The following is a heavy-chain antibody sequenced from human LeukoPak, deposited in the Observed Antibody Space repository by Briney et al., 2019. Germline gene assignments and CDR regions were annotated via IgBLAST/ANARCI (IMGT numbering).Heavy chain of an antibody. Sequence: GASVKVSCKASGYTFTSYGISWVRQAPGQGLEWMGWISAYNGNTNYAQKLQGRVTMTTDTSTSTAYMELRSLRSDDTAVYYCARGVVAGYDFWSGYYWFDPWGQGTLVTVSS. CDR1: GYTFTSYG. CDR3: ARGVVAGYDFWSGYYWFDP. D-gene: IGHD3-3*01. J-gene: IGHJ5*02. CDR2: ISAYNGNT. V-gene: IGHV1-18*01.